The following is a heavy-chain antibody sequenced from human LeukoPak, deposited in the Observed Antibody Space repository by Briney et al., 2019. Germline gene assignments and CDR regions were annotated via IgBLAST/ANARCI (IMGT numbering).Heavy chain of an antibody. V-gene: IGHV3-69-1*01. CDR2: ISSSSTI. CDR3: ARDGLFDQLPHDAFDI. Sequence: GGSLRLSCAASGFTVSSNYMSWVRQAPGKGLEWVSYISSSSTIYYADSVKGRFTISRDNAKNSLYLQMNSLRAEDTAVYYCARDGLFDQLPHDAFDIWGQGTMVTVSS. D-gene: IGHD2-2*01. J-gene: IGHJ3*02. CDR1: GFTVSSNY.